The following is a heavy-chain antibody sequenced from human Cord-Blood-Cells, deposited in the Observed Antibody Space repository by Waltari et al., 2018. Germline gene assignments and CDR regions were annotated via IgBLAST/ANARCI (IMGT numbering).Heavy chain of an antibody. D-gene: IGHD5-12*01. Sequence: QVTLKESGPVLVKPTETLTLTCTVSGFPLSNARMGVSWIRQPPGKALEWLANIFSNDEKSSSTSLKSRLTISKDTSKSQVVLTMTNMDPVDTATYYCALGYSGYDVDYWGQGTLVTVSS. CDR2: IFSNDEK. J-gene: IGHJ4*02. CDR1: GFPLSNARMG. V-gene: IGHV2-26*01. CDR3: ALGYSGYDVDY.